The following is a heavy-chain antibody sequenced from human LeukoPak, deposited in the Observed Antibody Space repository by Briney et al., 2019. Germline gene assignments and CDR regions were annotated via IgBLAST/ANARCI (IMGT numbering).Heavy chain of an antibody. CDR1: GFTFSGFA. Sequence: GGSLRLSCAASGFTFSGFATSWVRQAPGKGLEWVSVISDSGGDTHYADSVKGRFTISRDNSKNTLYLQMNSLRAEDTAIYYCAKGPAVTMLILAPDNWFDPWGQGTLVTVSS. V-gene: IGHV3-23*01. J-gene: IGHJ5*02. D-gene: IGHD3-10*01. CDR2: ISDSGGDT. CDR3: AKGPAVTMLILAPDNWFDP.